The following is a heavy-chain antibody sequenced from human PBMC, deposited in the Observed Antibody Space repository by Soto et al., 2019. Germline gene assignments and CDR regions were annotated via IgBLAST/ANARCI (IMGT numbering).Heavy chain of an antibody. V-gene: IGHV3-33*01. D-gene: IGHD3-3*01. Sequence: GGSLRLSCAASGFTFSSYGMHWVRQAPGKGPEWVAVIWYDGSNKYYADSVKGRFTISRDDSKNTLYLQMNSLRAEDTAVYYCARDGPSYYDFWSMDVWGQGTTVTVSS. CDR1: GFTFSSYG. CDR2: IWYDGSNK. CDR3: ARDGPSYYDFWSMDV. J-gene: IGHJ6*02.